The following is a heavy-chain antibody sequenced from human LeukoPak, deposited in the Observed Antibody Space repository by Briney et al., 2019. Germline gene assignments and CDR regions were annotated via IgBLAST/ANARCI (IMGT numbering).Heavy chain of an antibody. J-gene: IGHJ6*03. CDR2: INWNGGST. D-gene: IGHD3-16*01. V-gene: IGHV3-20*04. CDR1: GFMFDDFG. CDR3: ARRMGAYYYMDV. Sequence: GSLRLSCAASGFMFDDFGMSWVRQAPGRGLEWVAGINWNGGSTTYADSVKGRFTTSRDNAKNSLSLEMHSLRVEDTAFYYCARRMGAYYYMDVWGTGTTVTVSS.